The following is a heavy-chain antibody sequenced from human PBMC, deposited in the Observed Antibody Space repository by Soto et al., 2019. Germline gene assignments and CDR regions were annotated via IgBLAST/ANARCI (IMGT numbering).Heavy chain of an antibody. D-gene: IGHD4-17*01. CDR2: IYPSDSDT. CDR3: ARPANTVADHFDL. CDR1: GYTFTIYW. Sequence: GESRKSSCQVSGYTFTIYWIGWVRQMPGKGLEWMGIIYPSDSDTTYSPSFQGQVTISADQSINTAYLQWDSLKASDTAIYYCARPANTVADHFDLWGQGTPVTISS. J-gene: IGHJ4*02. V-gene: IGHV5-51*01.